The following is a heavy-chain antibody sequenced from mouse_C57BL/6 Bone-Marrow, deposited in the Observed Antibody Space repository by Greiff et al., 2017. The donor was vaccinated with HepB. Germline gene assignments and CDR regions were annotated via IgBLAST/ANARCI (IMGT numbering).Heavy chain of an antibody. D-gene: IGHD1-1*01. J-gene: IGHJ3*01. CDR1: GYTFTSYG. Sequence: QVQLKQSGAELARPGASVKLSCKASGYTFTSYGISWVQQRTGQGLEWIGEIYPRSGNTYYNEKFKGKATLTADKSSITAYMELRSLTSEDSAVYFCAILYYGSSFAWFAYWGQGTLVTVSA. CDR3: AILYYGSSFAWFAY. CDR2: IYPRSGNT. V-gene: IGHV1-81*01.